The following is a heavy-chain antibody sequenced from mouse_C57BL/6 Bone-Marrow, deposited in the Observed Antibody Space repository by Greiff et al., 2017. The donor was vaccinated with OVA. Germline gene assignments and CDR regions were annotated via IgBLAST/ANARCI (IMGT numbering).Heavy chain of an antibody. Sequence: VKLQESGAELARPGASVKLSCKASGYTFTSYGISWVKQRTGQGLEWIGEIYPRSGNTYYNEKFKGKATLTADKSSSTAYMELRSLTSEDSEVYFCERYSSSVNFDYWGQGTTLTVSS. D-gene: IGHD1-1*01. J-gene: IGHJ2*01. CDR2: IYPRSGNT. CDR3: ERYSSSVNFDY. CDR1: GYTFTSYG. V-gene: IGHV1-81*01.